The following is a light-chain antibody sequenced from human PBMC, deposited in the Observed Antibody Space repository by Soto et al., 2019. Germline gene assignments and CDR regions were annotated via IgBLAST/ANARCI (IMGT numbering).Light chain of an antibody. Sequence: EIVLTQSPGTLSLSPGERATLSCRASQSVSSSYLAWYQQKPGQAPRLLIYDASSRATGIPDRFSGSGSGTDFTLTISRLEPEDFAVYYFQQYGSSQGFGPGTKVDIK. CDR2: DAS. V-gene: IGKV3-20*01. CDR1: QSVSSSY. J-gene: IGKJ3*01. CDR3: QQYGSSQG.